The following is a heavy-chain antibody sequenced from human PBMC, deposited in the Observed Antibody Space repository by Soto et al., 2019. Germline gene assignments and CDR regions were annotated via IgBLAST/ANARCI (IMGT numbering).Heavy chain of an antibody. J-gene: IGHJ4*02. Sequence: GGSLRLSCAASGFSFSSDNMHWVRQAPGKGLEWVSSVGSTASYVVYADSVKGRFTISRDNANSSLYLQMNSLRAEDTAVYYCVPSLYGSGSFDSWGQGTLVTVSS. CDR1: GFSFSSDN. CDR2: VGSTASYV. D-gene: IGHD3-10*01. V-gene: IGHV3-21*01. CDR3: VPSLYGSGSFDS.